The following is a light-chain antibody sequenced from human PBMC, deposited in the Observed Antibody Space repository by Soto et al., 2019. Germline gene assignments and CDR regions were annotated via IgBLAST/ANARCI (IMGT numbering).Light chain of an antibody. CDR2: GAS. V-gene: IGKV3-20*01. Sequence: EIVLTQSPGTLSLSPGERATLSCRASQSVSSSYLAWYQQKPGQAPRLLIYGASSRATGIPDRFSGSGSGTDFTLTISRLEPEDCAVYYCQQYGSPPFTFGPGTKVDIK. CDR3: QQYGSPPFT. J-gene: IGKJ3*01. CDR1: QSVSSSY.